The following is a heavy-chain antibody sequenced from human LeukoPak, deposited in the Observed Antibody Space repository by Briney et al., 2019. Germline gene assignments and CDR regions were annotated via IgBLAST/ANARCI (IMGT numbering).Heavy chain of an antibody. V-gene: IGHV1-18*01. Sequence: ASVTVSFTASGYTFTIYGICWVRQAPGQGLEWMGWISAYNGNTNYAQKLQGRVTMTTDTSTSTAYMELRSLRSDDTAVYYCARERSSGFDYWGQGTLVTVSS. CDR3: ARERSSGFDY. J-gene: IGHJ4*02. CDR1: GYTFTIYG. D-gene: IGHD3-22*01. CDR2: ISAYNGNT.